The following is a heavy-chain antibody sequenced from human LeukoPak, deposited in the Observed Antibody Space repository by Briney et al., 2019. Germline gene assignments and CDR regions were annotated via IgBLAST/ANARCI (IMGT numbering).Heavy chain of an antibody. CDR3: ASLVDTAMDTGWYFDL. CDR2: IYYSGST. V-gene: IGHV4-61*01. D-gene: IGHD5-18*01. J-gene: IGHJ2*01. CDR1: GDSFSSDKYY. Sequence: SETLSLTCTVSGDSFSSDKYYWSWIRQPPGKGLEWIGYIYYSGSTNYNPSLKSRVTISEDTSKNQFSLKLSSVTAADTAVYYCASLVDTAMDTGWYFDLWGRGTLVTVSS.